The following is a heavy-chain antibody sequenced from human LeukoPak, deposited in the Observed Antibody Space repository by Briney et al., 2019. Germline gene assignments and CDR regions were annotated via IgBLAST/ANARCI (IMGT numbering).Heavy chain of an antibody. J-gene: IGHJ4*02. V-gene: IGHV5-51*01. CDR3: ARQDGNSKYYFDY. Sequence: YWIGWVRQMPGKGLEWMGIIYPGDSDTRYRPSFQGQVTISVDKSISTAYLQWSSLKASDTAMYYCARQDGNSKYYFDYWGQGTLVTVSS. CDR1: YW. D-gene: IGHD1-1*01. CDR2: IYPGDSDT.